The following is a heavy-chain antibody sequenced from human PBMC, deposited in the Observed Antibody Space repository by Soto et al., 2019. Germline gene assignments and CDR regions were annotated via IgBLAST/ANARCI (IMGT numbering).Heavy chain of an antibody. CDR1: GFTFSSYA. CDR3: ARDLPFGIVVTSAFDI. CDR2: ISYDGSNK. J-gene: IGHJ3*02. Sequence: GGSLRLSCAASGFTFSSYAMHWVRQAPGKGLEWVAVISYDGSNKYYADSVKGRFTISRDNSKNTLYLQMNSLRAEDTAVYYCARDLPFGIVVTSAFDIWGQGTMVTVSS. V-gene: IGHV3-30-3*01. D-gene: IGHD2-21*01.